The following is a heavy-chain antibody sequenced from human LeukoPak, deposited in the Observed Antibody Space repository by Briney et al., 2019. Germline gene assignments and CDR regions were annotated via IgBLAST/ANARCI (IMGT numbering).Heavy chain of an antibody. V-gene: IGHV1-8*01. Sequence: ASVKVSCKASGYTFTSYDINWVRQATGQGLEWMGWMNPNSGNTGYAQKFQGRVTMTRNTSISTAYMELSSLRSEDTAVYYCAREVAAAGPFFDYWGQGTLVTVSS. CDR2: MNPNSGNT. D-gene: IGHD6-13*01. CDR1: GYTFTSYD. CDR3: AREVAAAGPFFDY. J-gene: IGHJ4*02.